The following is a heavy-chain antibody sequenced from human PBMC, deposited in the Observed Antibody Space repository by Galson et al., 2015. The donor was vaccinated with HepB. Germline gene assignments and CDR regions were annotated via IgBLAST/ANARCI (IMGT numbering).Heavy chain of an antibody. CDR1: GFTFSSYA. V-gene: IGHV3-23*01. CDR2: ISGSGAGT. Sequence: SLRLSCAASGFTFSSYAMSWVRQAPGKGLEWVSAISGSGAGTYLADSVKGRFTISRDNSKKTLYVQISSLKTEDTAVYYCARDDSGSYRYGMDVWGQGTTVTVS. D-gene: IGHD1-26*01. J-gene: IGHJ6*02. CDR3: ARDDSGSYRYGMDV.